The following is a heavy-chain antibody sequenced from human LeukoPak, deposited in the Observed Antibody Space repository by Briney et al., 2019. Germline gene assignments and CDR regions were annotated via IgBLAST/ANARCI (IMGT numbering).Heavy chain of an antibody. CDR3: AKGGPSGFDP. CDR1: GFTFSSYV. V-gene: IGHV3-23*01. CDR2: VSGSGGST. Sequence: PGGSLRLSCAASGFTFSSYVMSWVRQAPGKGLEWVSVVSGSGGSTYYADSVKGRFTISRDNFKSTLYLQMNRLRAEDTAVYYCAKGGPSGFDPWGQGTLVTVSS. J-gene: IGHJ5*02.